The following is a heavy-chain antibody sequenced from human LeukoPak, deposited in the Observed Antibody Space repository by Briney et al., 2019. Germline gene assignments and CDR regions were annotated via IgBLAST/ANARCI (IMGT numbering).Heavy chain of an antibody. V-gene: IGHV4-34*01. J-gene: IGHJ4*02. CDR3: ARGHYDILTGYSHFDY. D-gene: IGHD3-9*01. Sequence: SETLSLTCAVYGGSFSGYYWSWIRQPPGKGLEWIGEINHSGSANYSPSLKSRVTISVDTSKNQFSLKLSSVTAADTAVYYCARGHYDILTGYSHFDYWGQGTLVTVSS. CDR2: INHSGSA. CDR1: GGSFSGYY.